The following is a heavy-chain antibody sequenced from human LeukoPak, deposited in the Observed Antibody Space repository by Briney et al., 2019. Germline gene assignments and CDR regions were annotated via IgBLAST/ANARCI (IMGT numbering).Heavy chain of an antibody. V-gene: IGHV3-11*01. CDR1: GFTFSDYY. J-gene: IGHJ4*02. D-gene: IGHD3-22*01. CDR2: ISSSGGTI. Sequence: PGGSLRLSCAASGFTFSDYYMSWIRQAPGKGLEWLSYISSSGGTIYYADSVKGRFTISRDNAKNSLYLQMNSLRAEDTAVYYCARDRGYYDNSGFHYFDYWGQGTLVTVSS. CDR3: ARDRGYYDNSGFHYFDY.